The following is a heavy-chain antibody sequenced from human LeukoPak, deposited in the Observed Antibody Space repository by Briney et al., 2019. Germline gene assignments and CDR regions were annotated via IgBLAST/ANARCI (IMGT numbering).Heavy chain of an antibody. J-gene: IGHJ3*02. V-gene: IGHV5-51*01. CDR2: IYPGDSDT. D-gene: IGHD2-2*02. CDR1: GYSFTSYW. CDR3: ARGSCSSTSCYTAFDI. Sequence: GESLKISCKGSGYSFTSYWIGWVRQMPGKGLEWMGIIYPGDSDTRYSPSFQGQVTISADKSINTAYLQWSSLKASDTAMYYCARGSCSSTSCYTAFDIWGQGTMVTVSS.